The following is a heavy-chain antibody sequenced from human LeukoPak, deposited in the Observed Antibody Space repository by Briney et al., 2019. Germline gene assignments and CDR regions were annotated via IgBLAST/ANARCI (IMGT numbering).Heavy chain of an antibody. Sequence: GSLRLSCAASGFTFSSYGMSWVRQPPGKGLEWIGEINHSGSTNYNPSLKSRVTISVDTSKNQFSLKLSSVTAADTAVYYCARGAQSGWFDPWGQGTLVTVSS. V-gene: IGHV4-34*01. CDR1: GFTFSSYG. J-gene: IGHJ5*02. CDR2: INHSGST. CDR3: ARGAQSGWFDP.